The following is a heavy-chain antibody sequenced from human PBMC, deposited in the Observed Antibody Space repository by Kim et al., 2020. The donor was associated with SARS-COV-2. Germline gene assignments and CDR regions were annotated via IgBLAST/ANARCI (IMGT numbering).Heavy chain of an antibody. CDR1: GYTFTSYA. J-gene: IGHJ5*02. CDR3: ARATLRFLEWFPVDP. Sequence: ASVKVSCKASGYTFTSYAMHWVRQAPGQRLEWMGWINAGNGNTKYSQKFQGRVTITRDTSASTAYMELSSLRPEDTAVYYCARATLRFLEWFPVDPWGQGTLVTVSS. CDR2: INAGNGNT. D-gene: IGHD3-3*01. V-gene: IGHV1-3*01.